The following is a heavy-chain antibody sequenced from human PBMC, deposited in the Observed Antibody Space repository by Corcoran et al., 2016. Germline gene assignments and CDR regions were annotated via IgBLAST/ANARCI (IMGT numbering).Heavy chain of an antibody. CDR1: GYSFTTHY. J-gene: IGHJ6*02. V-gene: IGHV1-46*01. CDR2: INPSGGGT. D-gene: IGHD1-1*01. Sequence: QVQLVQFGAEVKKPGASVNISCATSGYSFTTHYMHWVRQAPGQGLEWMGIINPSGGGTKYSQNFQGRVTMTWDTSTSTVYMELSSLRFEVTAVYDCARDSRKRMNVGHVERVSDYYYGMDVWGQGTTITVSS. CDR3: ARDSRKRMNVGHVERVSDYYYGMDV.